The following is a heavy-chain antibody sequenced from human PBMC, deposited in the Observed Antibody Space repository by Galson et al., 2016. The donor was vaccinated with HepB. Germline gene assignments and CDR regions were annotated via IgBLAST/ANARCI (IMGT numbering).Heavy chain of an antibody. CDR3: IRSGGIRTVGAPGDADC. Sequence: SVKVSCKASGGTFNNYAMSWVRQAPGQGLEWMGGIIPIFGTANYAQKFQGRVTITADKSSSTVYMELSSLRSEDTAVYYCIRSGGIRTVGAPGDADCWGQGSLVTVSS. J-gene: IGHJ4*02. V-gene: IGHV1-69*06. CDR1: GGTFNNYA. D-gene: IGHD1-26*01. CDR2: IIPIFGTA.